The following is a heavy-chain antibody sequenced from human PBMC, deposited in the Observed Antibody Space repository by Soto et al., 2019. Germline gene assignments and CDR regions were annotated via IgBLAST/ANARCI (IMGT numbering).Heavy chain of an antibody. Sequence: SETLSLTCTVSGGSISSSSYYWGWIRQPPGKGLEWIGCIYHSGSTYYNPSLKSRVTISVDRSKNQFSLKLSSVTAADTAVYYCARGNVVAIDYWGQGTLVTFSS. V-gene: IGHV4-39*07. CDR2: IYHSGST. CDR1: GGSISSSSYY. CDR3: ARGNVVAIDY. D-gene: IGHD2-21*01. J-gene: IGHJ4*02.